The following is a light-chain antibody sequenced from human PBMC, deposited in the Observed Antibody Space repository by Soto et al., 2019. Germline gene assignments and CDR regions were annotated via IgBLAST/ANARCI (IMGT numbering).Light chain of an antibody. CDR1: SSDVGGYNY. J-gene: IGLJ1*01. V-gene: IGLV2-14*01. Sequence: QSALTQPASVSGSPGQSITISCTGTSSDVGGYNYVSWYQQHPDKAPKLMIYEVSNRPSGVSNRFSGSKSGNTASLTISGLQAGDEADYYCSSYTSSSTQVFGTGTKLTVL. CDR3: SSYTSSSTQV. CDR2: EVS.